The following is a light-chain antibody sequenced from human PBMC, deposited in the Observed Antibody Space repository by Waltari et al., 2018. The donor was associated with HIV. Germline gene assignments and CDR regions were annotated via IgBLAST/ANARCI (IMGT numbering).Light chain of an antibody. Sequence: PGQSITISCTGTSSDIGSYNLVSWYQQHPGKAPKLIIFEATKRPSGISNRFSGSKSGNTASLTISGLQAEDDAEYYCCSNAGSGTLWVFGGGTKLTVL. V-gene: IGLV2-23*01. CDR1: SSDIGSYNL. CDR3: CSNAGSGTLWV. CDR2: EAT. J-gene: IGLJ3*02.